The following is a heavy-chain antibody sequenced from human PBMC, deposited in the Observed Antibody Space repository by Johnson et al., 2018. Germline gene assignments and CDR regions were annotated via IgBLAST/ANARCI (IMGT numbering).Heavy chain of an antibody. J-gene: IGHJ6*03. V-gene: IGHV3-7*01. CDR1: GFTFSSYR. CDR3: ASDMAAAGLYYYYYMYV. D-gene: IGHD6-13*01. CDR2: IKQDGSEH. Sequence: VRLVESGGGLVQPGGSLRLSCAASGFTFSSYRLSWVRQAPGKGLEWVATIKQDGSEHYYVDSVKGRFPISRDTAKNSLYLQMNRRRAADTAVYYCASDMAAAGLYYYYYMYVWGKGTTVTVSS.